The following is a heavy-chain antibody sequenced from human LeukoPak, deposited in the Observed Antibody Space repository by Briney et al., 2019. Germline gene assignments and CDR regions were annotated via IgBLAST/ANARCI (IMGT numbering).Heavy chain of an antibody. V-gene: IGHV1-2*02. D-gene: IGHD3-10*01. CDR3: ARGGVIITSYNRFDP. J-gene: IGHJ5*02. CDR1: GYTFTGYY. Sequence: ASVKVSCKASGYTFTGYYMHWVRQAPGQGLEWMGWINPNSGGTNYAQKFQGRGTMTRDTSISTAYMELSRLRSDDTAVYYCARGGVIITSYNRFDPWGQGTLVTVSS. CDR2: INPNSGGT.